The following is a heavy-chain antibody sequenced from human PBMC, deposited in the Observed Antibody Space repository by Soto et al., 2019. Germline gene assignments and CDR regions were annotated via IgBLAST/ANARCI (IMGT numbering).Heavy chain of an antibody. D-gene: IGHD7-27*01. CDR1: GGSFRGCY. V-gene: IGHV4-34*01. CDR3: ARGWGRISDY. CDR2: INDGGST. J-gene: IGHJ4*02. Sequence: QVRLQQWGAGLLKPSETLSLTCAVYGGSFRGCYWSWIRQPPGKGLEWLGEINDGGSTNHNPSLKRRVTISVDTSKNQFSLKLSSLTHADTAVYYCARGWGRISDYWGQGALVAVSS.